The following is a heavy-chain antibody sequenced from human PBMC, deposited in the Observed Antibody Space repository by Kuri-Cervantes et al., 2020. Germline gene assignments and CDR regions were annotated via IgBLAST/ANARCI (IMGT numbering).Heavy chain of an antibody. D-gene: IGHD5-12*01. CDR1: GGSVSSGSYY. J-gene: IGHJ4*02. CDR2: IYTSGST. Sequence: SETLSLTCTVSGGSVSSGSYYWSWIRQPAGKGLEWIGRIYTSGSTNYNPSLKSRVTIPVDTSKNQFSLKLSSVTAVDTAVYYCARFSGYASDWGQGTLVTVSS. V-gene: IGHV4-61*02. CDR3: ARFSGYASD.